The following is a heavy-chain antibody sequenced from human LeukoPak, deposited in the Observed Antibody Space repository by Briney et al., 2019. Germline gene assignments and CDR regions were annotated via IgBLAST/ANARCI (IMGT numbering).Heavy chain of an antibody. CDR2: MNPNSGNT. Sequence: ASVKVSCKASGYTFTSYDIYWVRQATGQGLEWMGWMNPNSGNTGYAQKFQGRVTITADKSTSTAYMELSSLRSEDTAVYYCARDSPYYYYMDVWGKGTTVTVSS. D-gene: IGHD6-13*01. V-gene: IGHV1-8*01. CDR1: GYTFTSYD. CDR3: ARDSPYYYYMDV. J-gene: IGHJ6*03.